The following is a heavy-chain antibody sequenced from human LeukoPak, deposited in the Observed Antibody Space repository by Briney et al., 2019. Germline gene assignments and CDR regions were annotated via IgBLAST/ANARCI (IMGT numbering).Heavy chain of an antibody. CDR1: GYTFTAYY. Sequence: ASGKVSCKASGYTFTAYYMHWVRQVPGQGLEWMGRINPNSGDTDYAQKFQGRVIMTRDTSISTAYMEVSRLRSDDTAVYYCARVDSGHDYGPSWGQGTTVTVSS. D-gene: IGHD5-12*01. CDR3: ARVDSGHDYGPS. J-gene: IGHJ3*01. CDR2: INPNSGDT. V-gene: IGHV1-2*06.